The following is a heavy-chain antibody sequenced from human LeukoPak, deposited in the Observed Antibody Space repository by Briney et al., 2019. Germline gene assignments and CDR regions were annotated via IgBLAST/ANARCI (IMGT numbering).Heavy chain of an antibody. CDR2: IYYSGST. CDR1: GGSISSSNYY. Sequence: PSETLSLTCTVSGGSISSSNYYWSWIRQPAGKGLEWIGYIYYSGSTNYNPSLKSRVTISVDTSKNQFSLKLSSVTAADTAVYYCARFRDSSGYYSNAFDIWGQGTMVTVSS. D-gene: IGHD3-22*01. V-gene: IGHV4-61*10. J-gene: IGHJ3*02. CDR3: ARFRDSSGYYSNAFDI.